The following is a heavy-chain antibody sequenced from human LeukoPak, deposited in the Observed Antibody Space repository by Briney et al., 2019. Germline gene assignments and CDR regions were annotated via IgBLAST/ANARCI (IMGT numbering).Heavy chain of an antibody. J-gene: IGHJ4*02. CDR3: ASDSGGYENYFDS. CDR2: IYYSGST. Sequence: SETLSLTCTVSGGSISSSSYYWGWIRQPPGKGLEWIGSIYYSGSTYYIPSLKSRITISVDTSKNQFSLKLSSVTAADTAVYYCASDSGGYENYFDSWGQGTLVTVSS. V-gene: IGHV4-39*07. CDR1: GGSISSSSYY. D-gene: IGHD5-12*01.